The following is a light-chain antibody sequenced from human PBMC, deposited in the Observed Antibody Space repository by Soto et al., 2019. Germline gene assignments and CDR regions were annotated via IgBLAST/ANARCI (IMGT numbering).Light chain of an antibody. Sequence: LSCWASESVGDYLAWYQQKPGQAPRLLIYGATKRTSGTPDRFSGTGSETAFTLAISRLEPGDFAVYYCQQYVTSPAITFGQGTRLEIK. V-gene: IGKV3-20*01. J-gene: IGKJ5*01. CDR1: ESVGDY. CDR2: GAT. CDR3: QQYVTSPAIT.